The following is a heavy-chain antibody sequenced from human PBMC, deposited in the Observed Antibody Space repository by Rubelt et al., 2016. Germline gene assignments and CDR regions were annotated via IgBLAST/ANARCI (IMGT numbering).Heavy chain of an antibody. CDR2: IIPIFGTA. Sequence: QVQLVQSGAEVKKPGSSVMVSCKASGGTFRSYAISWVRQAPGQGLEWMGGIIPIFGTATYAQKFQGRVTIIADESTSTSYMELRSLRSDDTAVYYCARNLIMITFGGVIVPPDYWGQGTLVTVSS. D-gene: IGHD3-16*02. J-gene: IGHJ4*02. CDR3: ARNLIMITFGGVIVPPDY. CDR1: GGTFRSYA. V-gene: IGHV1-69*01.